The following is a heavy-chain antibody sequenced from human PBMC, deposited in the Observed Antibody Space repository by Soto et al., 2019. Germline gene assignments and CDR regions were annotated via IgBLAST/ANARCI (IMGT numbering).Heavy chain of an antibody. Sequence: QVQLQESGPGLVKPSGTLSLTCAVSGGSISSSNWWSWVRQPPGKGLEWIGEVYHSGSTNYNPSLRSRDTIAVDKSKNQFSLKLSSLTAADTAVNYRARVVGGYYYGMDVWGQGTTVTVSS. D-gene: IGHD2-2*01. CDR3: ARVVGGYYYGMDV. CDR2: VYHSGST. V-gene: IGHV4-4*02. J-gene: IGHJ6*02. CDR1: GGSISSSNW.